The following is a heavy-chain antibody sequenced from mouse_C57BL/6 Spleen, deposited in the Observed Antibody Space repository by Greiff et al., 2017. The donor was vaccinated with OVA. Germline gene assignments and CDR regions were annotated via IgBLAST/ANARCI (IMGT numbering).Heavy chain of an antibody. Sequence: QVQLQQSGAELARPGASVKLSCKASGYTFTSYGISWVKQRTGQGLEWIGEIYPRSGNTYHNEKFKGKATLTADKSSSTAYMELRSLTSEDSAVYFCARKGYDGVYYAMDYWGQGTSVTVSS. V-gene: IGHV1-81*01. D-gene: IGHD2-2*01. J-gene: IGHJ4*01. CDR2: IYPRSGNT. CDR3: ARKGYDGVYYAMDY. CDR1: GYTFTSYG.